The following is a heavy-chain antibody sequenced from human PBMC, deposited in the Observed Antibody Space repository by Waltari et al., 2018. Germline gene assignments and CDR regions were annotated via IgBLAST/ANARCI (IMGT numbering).Heavy chain of an antibody. CDR2: IYTSGST. V-gene: IGHV4-4*07. CDR1: GGSTSSYY. Sequence: QVQLQESGPGLVKPSETLSLTCTVSGGSTSSYYWSWIRQPAGKGLEWIGRIYTSGSTNYNPSLKSRVTMSVDTSTNQFSLKLSSVTAADTAVYYCARDTAAATSYYYFDYWGQGTLVTVSS. J-gene: IGHJ4*02. D-gene: IGHD6-13*01. CDR3: ARDTAAATSYYYFDY.